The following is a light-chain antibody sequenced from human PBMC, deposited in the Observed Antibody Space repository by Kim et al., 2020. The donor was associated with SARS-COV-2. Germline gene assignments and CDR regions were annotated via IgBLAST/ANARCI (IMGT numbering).Light chain of an antibody. CDR2: EAS. Sequence: ASEGDRCTITFRASQVISSWLGWYQQKPGKAPKVLIYEASNLQSGVPSRFSGSGSGTDFTLTINSLQPEDFATYYCQQTHSFPLTFGGGTKVDIK. J-gene: IGKJ4*01. V-gene: IGKV1D-12*01. CDR1: QVISSW. CDR3: QQTHSFPLT.